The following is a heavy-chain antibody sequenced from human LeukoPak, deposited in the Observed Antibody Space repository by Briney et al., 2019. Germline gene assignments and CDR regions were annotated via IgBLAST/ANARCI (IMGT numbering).Heavy chain of an antibody. CDR2: INSDGNST. V-gene: IGHV3-74*01. D-gene: IGHD3-10*01. CDR1: GFTFSSYW. CDR3: AKEGGTYSGYFDS. Sequence: PGGSLRLSCAASGFTFSSYWMHWVRQAPGKGLVWVSRINSDGNSTSYADSVKGRFTISRDNAKNTLSLQMNRLRAEDTAIYYCAKEGGTYSGYFDSWGQGTLVTVSS. J-gene: IGHJ4*02.